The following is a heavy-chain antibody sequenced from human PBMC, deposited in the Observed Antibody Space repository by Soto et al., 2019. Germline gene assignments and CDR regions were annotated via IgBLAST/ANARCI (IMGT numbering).Heavy chain of an antibody. Sequence: RASVKVSCKASNYPFTSYGFAWVRQAPGHGLQWLGRISAYNNNADYAQEFQGRITMTTDTSTRTAVMELSSLTSDDTGVYYCARDSNPFGVVIRSPEKQKYGMDVWGQGTTVTVSS. CDR3: ARDSNPFGVVIRSPEKQKYGMDV. V-gene: IGHV1-18*01. J-gene: IGHJ6*02. D-gene: IGHD3-3*01. CDR1: NYPFTSYG. CDR2: ISAYNNNA.